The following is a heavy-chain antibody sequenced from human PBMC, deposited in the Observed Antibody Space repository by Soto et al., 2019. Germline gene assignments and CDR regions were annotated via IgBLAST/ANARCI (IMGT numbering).Heavy chain of an antibody. D-gene: IGHD2-2*01. CDR1: GDTFTGYD. V-gene: IGHV1-2*02. CDR3: ASGRVGYCSSTSCSTYYFDY. J-gene: IGHJ4*02. CDR2: INPNSGGR. Sequence: ASVKASCSASGDTFTGYDMHWVRQAPGKGLEWMGWINPNSGGRNYAQKFQGRVSMTRDTSISTAYMELSRLRSDDTAAYYCASGRVGYCSSTSCSTYYFDYWARGTLVPVSS.